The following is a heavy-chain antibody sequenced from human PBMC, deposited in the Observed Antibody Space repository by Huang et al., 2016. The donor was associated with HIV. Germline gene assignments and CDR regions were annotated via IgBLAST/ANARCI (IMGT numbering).Heavy chain of an antibody. D-gene: IGHD7-27*01. Sequence: QITLKESGPTVIKPTQTLTLTCSFSGFSLNHKGVGVGWIRQPPGKALEWLVLIYWDDDKRCTPSLKNRITITKDTSKNQVVFTMTNLDPMDTGTYYCAHIGRLGNYYMDVWGKGTTVTVSS. V-gene: IGHV2-5*02. J-gene: IGHJ6*03. CDR1: GFSLNHKGVG. CDR3: AHIGRLGNYYMDV. CDR2: IYWDDDK.